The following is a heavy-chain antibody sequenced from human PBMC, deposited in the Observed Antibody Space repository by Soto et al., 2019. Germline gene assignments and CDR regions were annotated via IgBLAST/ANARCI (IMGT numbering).Heavy chain of an antibody. CDR1: GFTFSRYG. D-gene: IGHD1-1*01. Sequence: QVQLVQSGGGVVQPGRSLRLSWGASGFTFSRYGMHWVRQAPGKGLEWVAFISFDGRDVYHADSVKGRFTISRDNSKDTRFLQMNSLRAEDTALYYCATLGPDTTTSPGGYYYMNDWGKGTTVAVSS. J-gene: IGHJ6*03. CDR3: ATLGPDTTTSPGGYYYMND. CDR2: ISFDGRDV. V-gene: IGHV3-33*01.